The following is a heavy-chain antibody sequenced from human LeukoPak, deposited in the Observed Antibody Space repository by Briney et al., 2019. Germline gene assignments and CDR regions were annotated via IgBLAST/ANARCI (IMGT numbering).Heavy chain of an antibody. CDR3: ARRFAVNPRYAFDI. J-gene: IGHJ3*02. CDR1: GGSISTYY. Sequence: PSDTLSLTFTVSGGSISTYYCTWLRQPPGKGLEWIGYIYYSSSTNYNPSLKSRVTMSLEPSKNQFSLKLTSVTAADTAVYYCARRFAVNPRYAFDIWGQGAMVTVSS. V-gene: IGHV4-59*08. D-gene: IGHD4-17*01. CDR2: IYYSSST.